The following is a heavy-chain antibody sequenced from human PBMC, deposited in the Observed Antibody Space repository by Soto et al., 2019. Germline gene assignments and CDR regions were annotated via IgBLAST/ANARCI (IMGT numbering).Heavy chain of an antibody. Sequence: EVELVESGGGLVQPGGSLRLSCVASGFTVITNYMTWVRQAPGMGLEWVSLIYADDTTYYADSVQGRFTISRDNSKNTLYLQMNSLTAEDTAVNYCARDLGHRLTSYSYYYYMDVWGKGTTVTVSS. CDR1: GFTVITNY. D-gene: IGHD6-25*01. V-gene: IGHV3-66*01. CDR3: ARDLGHRLTSYSYYYYMDV. CDR2: IYADDTT. J-gene: IGHJ6*03.